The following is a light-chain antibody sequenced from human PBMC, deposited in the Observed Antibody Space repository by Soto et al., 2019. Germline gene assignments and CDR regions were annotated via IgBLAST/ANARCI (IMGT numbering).Light chain of an antibody. CDR3: QQRDYWQVT. CDR1: QSVSSR. V-gene: IGKV3-11*01. Sequence: EIVLAQSPVPLSLSPVERATLSCRASQSVSSRLAWYQQKPGKAPRLLIYDVSNRATGIPARFSGSGSGTDFTRTISSLEPEDFAVYYCQQRDYWQVTFGQGTRLELK. CDR2: DVS. J-gene: IGKJ5*01.